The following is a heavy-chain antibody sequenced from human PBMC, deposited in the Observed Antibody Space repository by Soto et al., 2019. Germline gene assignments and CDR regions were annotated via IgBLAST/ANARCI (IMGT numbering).Heavy chain of an antibody. CDR2: IYYGGTT. Sequence: PSETLSLTCTVSGGSISPYYWTWVRQPPGKGLEWIGYIYYGGTTSYNPSLMSRVTISVDTSKNHFSLKLSSVTAADTAVYYCARRYSSGFDYWGQGTLVTVSS. CDR1: GGSISPYY. J-gene: IGHJ4*02. D-gene: IGHD6-19*01. V-gene: IGHV4-59*08. CDR3: ARRYSSGFDY.